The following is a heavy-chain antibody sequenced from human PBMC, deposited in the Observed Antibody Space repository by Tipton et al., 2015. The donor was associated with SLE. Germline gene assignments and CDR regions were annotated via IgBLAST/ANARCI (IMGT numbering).Heavy chain of an antibody. J-gene: IGHJ6*02. Sequence: SLRLSCAASGFTFSSYSMNWVRQAPGKGLEWVSYISSSSSTIYYADSVKGRFTISRDNGKSSLYLQMNSLRVEDTAVYYCARDGGYSSSWYRNYYYYGMDVWGQGTTVTVSS. CDR1: GFTFSSYS. CDR2: ISSSSSTI. D-gene: IGHD6-13*01. V-gene: IGHV3-48*01. CDR3: ARDGGYSSSWYRNYYYYGMDV.